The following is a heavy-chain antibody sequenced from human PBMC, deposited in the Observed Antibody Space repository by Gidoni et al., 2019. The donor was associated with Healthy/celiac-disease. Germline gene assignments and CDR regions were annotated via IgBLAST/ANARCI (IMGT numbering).Heavy chain of an antibody. V-gene: IGHV4-39*01. Sequence: QLQLQESGPGLVKPSETLSLTCTVSGGSISSSSYYWGWIRPPPGKGLEWIGSIYYSGSTYYNPSLKSRVTISVDTSKNQFSLKLSSVTAADTAVYYCATRTIFGVVITYYFDYWGQGTLVTVSS. CDR3: ATRTIFGVVITYYFDY. CDR1: GGSISSSSYY. D-gene: IGHD3-3*01. CDR2: IYYSGST. J-gene: IGHJ4*02.